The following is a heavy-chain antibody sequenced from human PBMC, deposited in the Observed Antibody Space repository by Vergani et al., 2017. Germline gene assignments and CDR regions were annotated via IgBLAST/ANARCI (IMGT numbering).Heavy chain of an antibody. CDR3: ARVGMGSSSSSYYYYYMDV. CDR2: ISYDGSNK. Sequence: QVQLVESGGGVVQPGRSLRLSCAASGFTFSSYGMHWVRQAPGKGLEWVAVISYDGSNKYYADSVKGRFTISRDNSKNTLYLQMNSLRAEDTAVYYCARVGMGSSSSSYYYYYMDVWGKGTTVTVSS. J-gene: IGHJ6*03. V-gene: IGHV3-30*03. D-gene: IGHD6-6*01. CDR1: GFTFSSYG.